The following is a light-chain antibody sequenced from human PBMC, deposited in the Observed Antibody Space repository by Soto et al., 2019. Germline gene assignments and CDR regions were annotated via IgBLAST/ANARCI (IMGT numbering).Light chain of an antibody. CDR3: QKYGSSPLVT. Sequence: EIVLTQSPGTLSLSPGERATLSCRASQSVSSSYLAWYQQKPGQAPRLVIYGASSRATGIPDRFSGSGSGTDFTITISRLEPEDFAVYYCQKYGSSPLVTFGGGTKVEIK. V-gene: IGKV3-20*01. CDR1: QSVSSSY. J-gene: IGKJ4*01. CDR2: GAS.